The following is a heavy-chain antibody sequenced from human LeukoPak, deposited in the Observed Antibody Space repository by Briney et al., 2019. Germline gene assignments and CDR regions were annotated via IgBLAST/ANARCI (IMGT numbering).Heavy chain of an antibody. J-gene: IGHJ4*02. Sequence: SETLSLTCTVSGGSISSYYWSWIRQPPGKGLEWIGYIYYSGSTNYNPSLKSRVTISVGTSKNQFSLKLSSVTAADTAVYYCARTNGYYDILTGLDYWGQGTLVTVSS. CDR3: ARTNGYYDILTGLDY. V-gene: IGHV4-59*01. D-gene: IGHD3-9*01. CDR2: IYYSGST. CDR1: GGSISSYY.